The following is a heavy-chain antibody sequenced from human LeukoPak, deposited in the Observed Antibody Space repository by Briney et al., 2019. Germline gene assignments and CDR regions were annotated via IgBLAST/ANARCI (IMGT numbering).Heavy chain of an antibody. CDR3: AKVRYRGSYFEY. J-gene: IGHJ4*02. D-gene: IGHD1-26*01. CDR2: ISGDGGNT. V-gene: IGHV3-43*02. Sequence: GGALRLSCAASGFTFDNYAMHWVRPAPGKGLKWVSLISGDGGNTYYADSVKGRFTISRDNSKNSLYLQMNSLRTEDTALYYCAKVRYRGSYFEYWGQGTLVTVSS. CDR1: GFTFDNYA.